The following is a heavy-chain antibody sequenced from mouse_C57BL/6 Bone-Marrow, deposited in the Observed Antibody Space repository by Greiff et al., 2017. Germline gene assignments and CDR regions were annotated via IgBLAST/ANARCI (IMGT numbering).Heavy chain of an antibody. Sequence: EVTLVASGGGLVQPGGSMTLSCVASGFTFSNYWMNWVRQSPEKGLEWVAQIRLKSDNYATHYAESVKGRFTTSRDDTKSSVYLQMNNLRAEDTGIYYSALITTVVATRGYYAMDYWGQGTSVTVSS. CDR1: GFTFSNYW. J-gene: IGHJ4*01. CDR2: IRLKSDNYAT. CDR3: ALITTVVATRGYYAMDY. D-gene: IGHD1-1*01. V-gene: IGHV6-3*01.